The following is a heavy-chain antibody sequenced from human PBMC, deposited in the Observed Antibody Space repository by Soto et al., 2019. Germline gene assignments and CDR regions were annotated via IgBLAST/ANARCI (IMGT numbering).Heavy chain of an antibody. D-gene: IGHD2-2*01. CDR1: GGSITSHHYY. CDR2: IYSGGNT. CDR3: GSGPSTTWIDN. V-gene: IGHV4-39*01. Sequence: QLRVQESGPGQVKTSATLSLTCTVSGGSITSHHYYWGWVRQPPGKGLEWIGSIYSGGNTYYNPSLRSRVTIIVDTAENQISLKLSSVTATDTAMYYCGSGPSTTWIDNWGLGTQVSVSS. J-gene: IGHJ4*02.